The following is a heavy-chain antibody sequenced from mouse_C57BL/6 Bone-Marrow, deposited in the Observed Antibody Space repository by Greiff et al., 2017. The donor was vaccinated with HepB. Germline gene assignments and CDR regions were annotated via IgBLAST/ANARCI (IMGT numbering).Heavy chain of an antibody. J-gene: IGHJ3*01. D-gene: IGHD2-5*01. CDR3: ARHYSKRNWFAY. CDR1: GFTFSSYG. Sequence: EVKLQESGGDLVKPGGSLKLSCAASGFTFSSYGMSWVRQTPDKRLEWVATISSGGSYTYYPDSVKGRFTISRDNAKNTLYLQMSSLKSEDTAMYYCARHYSKRNWFAYWGQGTLVTVSA. CDR2: ISSGGSYT. V-gene: IGHV5-6*01.